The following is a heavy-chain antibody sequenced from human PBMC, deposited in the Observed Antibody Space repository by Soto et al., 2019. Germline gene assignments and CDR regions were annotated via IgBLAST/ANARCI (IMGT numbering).Heavy chain of an antibody. CDR2: ISSSSSTI. D-gene: IGHD1-26*01. J-gene: IGHJ4*02. Sequence: EVQLVESGGGLVQPGGSLRLSCAASGFTFSSYSMIWVRQAPGKGLEWVSYISSSSSTIYYADSVKGRFTISRDNAKNSLHLQMNSLRDEDTAVYYCASATGGSGGYSGYWGQGTLVTVSS. CDR1: GFTFSSYS. V-gene: IGHV3-48*02. CDR3: ASATGGSGGYSGY.